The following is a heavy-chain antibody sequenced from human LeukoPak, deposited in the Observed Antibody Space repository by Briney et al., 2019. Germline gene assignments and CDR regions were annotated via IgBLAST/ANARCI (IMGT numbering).Heavy chain of an antibody. J-gene: IGHJ4*02. V-gene: IGHV4-39*01. CDR3: ARLSPYLGAGSSAFPDDY. Sequence: SETLSLTCTVSGGSISTTTYYWGWLRQPPGKGLEWIGSISYTGSTYYNPSLKIRVTTSVDTSKNRFSLRLSSVTAAGTAVYYCARLSPYLGAGSSAFPDDYWGQGTLVTVSS. CDR2: ISYTGST. CDR1: GGSISTTTYY. D-gene: IGHD3-10*01.